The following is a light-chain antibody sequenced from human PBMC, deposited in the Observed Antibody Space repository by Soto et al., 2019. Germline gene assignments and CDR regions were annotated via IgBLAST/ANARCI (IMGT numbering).Light chain of an antibody. J-gene: IGKJ5*01. Sequence: EIVLTQSPATLSLSPGERATLSCRASQSVSTNLAWYQQKPGQAPRLLIYGASNRATGIPDRFSGSGSGTDFTLTISSLKAEDFAVHYYQQPNNWPRSTFGQGTRLEIK. CDR1: QSVSTN. V-gene: IGKV3-11*01. CDR2: GAS. CDR3: QQPNNWPRST.